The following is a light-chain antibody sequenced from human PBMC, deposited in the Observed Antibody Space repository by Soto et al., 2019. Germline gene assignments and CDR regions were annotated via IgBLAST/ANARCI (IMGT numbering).Light chain of an antibody. Sequence: QSVLTQPASVSGSPGQSITISCTGTSSDVGAYNFVSWYQQHPGKVPKLMIFDVSSRPSGVSDRFSGSKSGNTASLTISGLQAEDEADYYCSSYAGSNNKVFGGGTKLTVL. V-gene: IGLV2-14*03. J-gene: IGLJ2*01. CDR3: SSYAGSNNKV. CDR2: DVS. CDR1: SSDVGAYNF.